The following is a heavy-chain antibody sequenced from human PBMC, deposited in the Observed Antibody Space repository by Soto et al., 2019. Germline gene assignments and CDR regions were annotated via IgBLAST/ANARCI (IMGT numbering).Heavy chain of an antibody. D-gene: IGHD3-3*01. Sequence: QAGGSLRLSCAASGFTFSIYAMTWVRQAPGKGLEWVSTINHSGSSTYYADSVKGRFTISRDNSKNTLYLQMNSLRAEDTAVYYCANPHNFWITGMAFDIWGQGTMVTVS. CDR3: ANPHNFWITGMAFDI. V-gene: IGHV3-23*05. CDR1: GFTFSIYA. J-gene: IGHJ3*02. CDR2: INHSGSST.